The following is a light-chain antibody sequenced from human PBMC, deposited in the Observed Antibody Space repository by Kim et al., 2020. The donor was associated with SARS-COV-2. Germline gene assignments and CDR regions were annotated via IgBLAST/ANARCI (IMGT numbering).Light chain of an antibody. CDR1: QSVSNY. CDR2: AAS. J-gene: IGKJ2*01. Sequence: DIQMTQSPSSLSASVGDRVTITCRASQSVSNYLSWYQQKPGKAPKLLIYAASTLHSGVPSRFSGSGSGRDFTLTISSLQPEDFATYSCLQSFNTPFTFGQGTKLEIK. CDR3: LQSFNTPFT. V-gene: IGKV1-39*01.